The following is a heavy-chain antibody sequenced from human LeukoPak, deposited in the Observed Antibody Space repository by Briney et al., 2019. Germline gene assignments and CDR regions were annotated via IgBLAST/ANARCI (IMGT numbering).Heavy chain of an antibody. CDR3: ARATLGLDY. J-gene: IGHJ4*02. Sequence: PGRSLRLSCAASGFTFSSYGMHWVRQAPGKGLEWVAVISYDGSNKYYADSVKGRFTVSRDNSKNSLYLQMNSLTPEDTAFYYCARATLGLDYWGQGTLVTVSS. CDR1: GFTFSSYG. V-gene: IGHV3-30*03. CDR2: ISYDGSNK.